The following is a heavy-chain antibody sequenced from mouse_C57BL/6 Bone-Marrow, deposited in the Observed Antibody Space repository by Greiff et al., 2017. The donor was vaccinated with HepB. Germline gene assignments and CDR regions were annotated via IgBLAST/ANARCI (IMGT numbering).Heavy chain of an antibody. CDR3: AREFTTVVGAGFAY. Sequence: VQLQQPGAELVKPGASVKLSCKASGYTFTSYWMQWVKQRPGQGLEWIGEIDPSDSYTNYNQKFKGKATLTVDTSSRTAYMQLSSLTSEDSAVYYCAREFTTVVGAGFAYWGQGTLVTVSA. CDR1: GYTFTSYW. V-gene: IGHV1-50*01. J-gene: IGHJ3*01. D-gene: IGHD1-1*01. CDR2: IDPSDSYT.